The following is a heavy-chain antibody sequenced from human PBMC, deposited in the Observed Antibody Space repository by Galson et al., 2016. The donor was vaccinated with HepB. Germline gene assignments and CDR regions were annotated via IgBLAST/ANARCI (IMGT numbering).Heavy chain of an antibody. V-gene: IGHV4-61*01. D-gene: IGHD3-3*01. CDR2: MSNIGNT. J-gene: IGHJ4*02. CDR1: GGSVTSRQYY. Sequence: SETLSLTCTVSGGSVTSRQYYWSWIRQSPGKGLEWIGYMSNIGNTKYNPSLQSRVTMSLDPSRNQFSLELTSVTDADTAVYYGARLNWYGFYSSFDYWGQGTLVTVSS. CDR3: ARLNWYGFYSSFDY.